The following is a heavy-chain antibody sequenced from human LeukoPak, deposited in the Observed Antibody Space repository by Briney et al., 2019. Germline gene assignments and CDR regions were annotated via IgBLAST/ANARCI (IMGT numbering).Heavy chain of an antibody. CDR1: GFTVSSYW. J-gene: IGHJ4*02. CDR3: AKDSRYCGGDCYSPNYYFDY. Sequence: GGSLRLSCAASGFTVSSYWMHWVCQAPGKGLVWVSRINSDGSSTYYADSVKGRFTISRDNSKNTLYLQMNSLRAEDTAVYYCAKDSRYCGGDCYSPNYYFDYWGQGTLVTVSS. D-gene: IGHD2-21*02. CDR2: INSDGSST. V-gene: IGHV3-74*01.